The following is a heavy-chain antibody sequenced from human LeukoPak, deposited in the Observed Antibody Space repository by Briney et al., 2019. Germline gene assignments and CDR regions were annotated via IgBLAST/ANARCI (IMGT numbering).Heavy chain of an antibody. V-gene: IGHV1-3*01. CDR1: GYTFTSYA. D-gene: IGHD3-3*01. J-gene: IGHJ4*02. CDR2: INAGNGNT. Sequence: ASVKVSCKASGYTFTSYAMHWVRQAPGQRLEWMGWINAGNGNTKYSQKFQGRVTITRDTSASTAYMELSSLRSEDTAVYYCARDGTIFGVVIFYFDYWGQGTLVTVSS. CDR3: ARDGTIFGVVIFYFDY.